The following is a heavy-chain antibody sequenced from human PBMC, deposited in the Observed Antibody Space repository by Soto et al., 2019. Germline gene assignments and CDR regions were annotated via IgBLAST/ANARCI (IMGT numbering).Heavy chain of an antibody. J-gene: IGHJ4*02. Sequence: EVQLVESGGGLVQPGGSLRLSCAASGFTFSSYWMSWVRQAPGKGLEWVANIKQDGSDKYYVDSVKGRFTISRDNAKNSLYLQMNSLRAEDTAMYYCARDKGVSGSRGSDYWGQGTLVTVSS. V-gene: IGHV3-7*01. CDR3: ARDKGVSGSRGSDY. CDR1: GFTFSSYW. D-gene: IGHD6-13*01. CDR2: IKQDGSDK.